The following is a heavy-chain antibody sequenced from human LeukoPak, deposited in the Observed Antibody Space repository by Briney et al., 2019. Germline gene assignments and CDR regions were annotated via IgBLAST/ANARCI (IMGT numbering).Heavy chain of an antibody. CDR2: IYYSGST. CDR3: AGAASTNAIDY. J-gene: IGHJ4*02. D-gene: IGHD1-1*01. CDR1: GGSISSGIYY. Sequence: PSQTLSLTCTVSGGSISSGIYYWNWIRQHPGKGLEWIGYIYYSGSTYYNPSLKSRLTMSVDTSKNQFSLKLSSVTAADTAVYFCAGAASTNAIDYWGQGTLVTVSS. V-gene: IGHV4-31*03.